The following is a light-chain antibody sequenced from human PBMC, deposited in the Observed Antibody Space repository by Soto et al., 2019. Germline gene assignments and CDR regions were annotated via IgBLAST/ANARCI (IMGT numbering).Light chain of an antibody. CDR1: QSVYSY. V-gene: IGKV3-11*01. J-gene: IGKJ5*01. CDR3: QQRYSWPPIT. CDR2: DAS. Sequence: EIVLTQSPATLSLSPGERATLSCRASQSVYSYLSWFQQKPGQAPRLLISDASNRATGIPARFSGSGSGTDFTLTISSLEPEDFAVYYCQQRYSWPPITFGQGTRLEIK.